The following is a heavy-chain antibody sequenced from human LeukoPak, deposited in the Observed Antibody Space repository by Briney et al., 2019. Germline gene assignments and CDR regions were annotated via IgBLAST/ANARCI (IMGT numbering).Heavy chain of an antibody. CDR2: IYTSGRT. J-gene: IGHJ4*02. D-gene: IGHD1-26*01. V-gene: IGHV4-61*02. CDR3: ARAGGIPDY. CDR1: GASISSGNYY. Sequence: SQTLSLTCTVSGASISSGNYYWSWIRQPAGKGLEWIGRIYTSGRTNYNPSLKSRVTISVDTSKNQFSLKLSSVTAADTAVYYCARAGGIPDYWGQGTLVTVSS.